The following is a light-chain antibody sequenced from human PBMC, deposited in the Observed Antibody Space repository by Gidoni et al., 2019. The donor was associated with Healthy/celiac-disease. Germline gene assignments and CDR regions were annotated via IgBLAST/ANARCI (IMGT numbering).Light chain of an antibody. V-gene: IGKV2-28*01. Sequence: DIVMTQSPFSLPVTPGEPASTSCRSSQSLLHSNGYKYVDWYLQKPGQSPQLLIYLGSNRASGVPDRFSGSGSGTDFTLKISRVEAEDVGVYYCMQALQTPYTFXQXTKLXIK. CDR3: MQALQTPYT. CDR2: LGS. CDR1: QSLLHSNGYKY. J-gene: IGKJ2*01.